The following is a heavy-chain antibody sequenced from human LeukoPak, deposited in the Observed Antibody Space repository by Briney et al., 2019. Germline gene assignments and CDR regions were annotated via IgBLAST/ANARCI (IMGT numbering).Heavy chain of an antibody. CDR2: IIPILGIA. V-gene: IGHV1-69*04. D-gene: IGHD4-23*01. CDR1: GGTFSSYA. J-gene: IGHJ2*01. CDR3: ARGDYGGNSYWYFDL. Sequence: SVKVSCKASGGTFSSYAISWVRQAPGQGLEWMGRIIPILGIANYAQKFQGRVTITADKSTSTAYMELSSLRSEDTAVYYCARGDYGGNSYWYFDLWGRGTLVTVSS.